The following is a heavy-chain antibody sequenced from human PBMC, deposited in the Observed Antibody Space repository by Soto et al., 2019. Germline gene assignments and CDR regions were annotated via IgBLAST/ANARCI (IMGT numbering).Heavy chain of an antibody. CDR3: ASQGSVYKF. CDR2: IVPVFGRP. D-gene: IGHD1-1*01. Sequence: RASVKVSCKASGGSFSKFGISWVRQAPGQGLEWMGGIVPVFGRPNYAQRVRGRLTITADESTSTGYMGLISLRSDDTAVYYCASQGSVYKFWGQGT. CDR1: GGSFSKFG. V-gene: IGHV1-69*13. J-gene: IGHJ4*02.